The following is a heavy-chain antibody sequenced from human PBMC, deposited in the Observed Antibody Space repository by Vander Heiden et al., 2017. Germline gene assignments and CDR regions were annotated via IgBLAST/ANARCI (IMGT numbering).Heavy chain of an antibody. CDR3: DAADY. V-gene: IGHV3-21*01. J-gene: IGHJ4*02. D-gene: IGHD6-13*01. Sequence: EVQLVESGGGLVKPGGSLRLSCAASGLTFIKYTRNWARQAPGKGLEWVSTISRDGTAIYYADSVKGRFTISRDNAKNSLYLQMSSLRAEDTAVYYCDAADYWGQGTLVTVSS. CDR2: ISRDGTAI. CDR1: GLTFIKYT.